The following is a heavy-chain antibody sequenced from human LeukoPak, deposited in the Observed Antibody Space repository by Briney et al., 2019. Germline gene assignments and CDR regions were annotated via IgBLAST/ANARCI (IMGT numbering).Heavy chain of an antibody. J-gene: IGHJ6*04. V-gene: IGHV3-48*03. CDR3: AELGITMIGGV. CDR2: ISSSGSTI. CDR1: GFTFSSYE. Sequence: GGSLRLSCAASGFTFSSYEMNWVRQAPGKGLEWVSYISSSGSTIYYADSVKGRFTISRDNAKNSLYLQMNTLRAEDTAVYYCAELGITMIGGVWGKGTTVTISS. D-gene: IGHD3-10*02.